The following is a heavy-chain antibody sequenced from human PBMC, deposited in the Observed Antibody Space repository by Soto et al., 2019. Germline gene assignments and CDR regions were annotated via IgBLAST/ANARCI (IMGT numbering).Heavy chain of an antibody. D-gene: IGHD6-13*01. Sequence: QVQLQESGPGLVKPSGSLSLTYADSGGSISTSNWWSWVRQPPGKGLEWIGEVYRTGSTNYNPSLESRLTISVDKSKNQFSLKLTSVTAADTAVYYCARARATIAAAAIFDCWGQGTLVTVSS. CDR3: ARARATIAAAAIFDC. J-gene: IGHJ4*02. V-gene: IGHV4-4*02. CDR1: GGSISTSNW. CDR2: VYRTGST.